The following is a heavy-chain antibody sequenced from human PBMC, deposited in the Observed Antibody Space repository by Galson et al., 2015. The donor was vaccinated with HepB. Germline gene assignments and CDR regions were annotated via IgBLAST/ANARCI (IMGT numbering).Heavy chain of an antibody. Sequence: LSLTCAVSGGPFSGYFWSWIRQPPGKGLEWIGEINHSGRADYNPSLKTRVTLSVDTSKNQFSLELSSGTAADADVYYCASLRYYYDGPSPYWGQGTRVTPCS. CDR1: GGPFSGYF. CDR2: INHSGRA. CDR3: ASLRYYYDGPSPY. J-gene: IGHJ4*02. D-gene: IGHD3-22*01. V-gene: IGHV4-34*01.